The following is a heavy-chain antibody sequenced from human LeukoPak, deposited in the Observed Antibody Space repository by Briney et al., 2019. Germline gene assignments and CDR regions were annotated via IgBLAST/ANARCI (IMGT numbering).Heavy chain of an antibody. J-gene: IGHJ5*02. Sequence: PGGSLRLSCSASGFTFSSYAMHWVRQAPGKGLEYVSAISSNGGSTYYADSVKGRFTISRDNSKNTLYLQMSSLRAEATAVYYCVKDGRPVVGGYDPNWFDPWGQGTLVTVSS. CDR2: ISSNGGST. CDR1: GFTFSSYA. D-gene: IGHD5-12*01. V-gene: IGHV3-64D*06. CDR3: VKDGRPVVGGYDPNWFDP.